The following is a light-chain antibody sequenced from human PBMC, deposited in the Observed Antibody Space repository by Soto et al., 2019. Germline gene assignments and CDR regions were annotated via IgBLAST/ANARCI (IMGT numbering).Light chain of an antibody. CDR2: GAS. CDR1: QSVSSSY. CDR3: QQYGSSTGT. J-gene: IGKJ1*01. Sequence: EIFMTQSPATLSLSQWEIATLSWRASQSVSSSYLAWYQQKPGQAPRLLIYGASSRATGIPDRFSGSGSGTDFTLTISRLEPEDFAVYYCQQYGSSTGTFGQGTEVDI. V-gene: IGKV3-20*01.